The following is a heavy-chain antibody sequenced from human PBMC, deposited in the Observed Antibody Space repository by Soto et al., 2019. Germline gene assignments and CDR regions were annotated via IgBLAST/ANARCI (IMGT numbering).Heavy chain of an antibody. V-gene: IGHV1-18*04. D-gene: IGHD6-19*01. Sequence: QVQLVQSGTEVKKPGASVKVSCKASGYTFTSYALSWVPHAPGQGLEWMGWISTYNGNTNYAQNLQGRVTMTTDISTNTAYMELRSLRSDDTAVYYCARVVGGIPVAGSWNWFDPWGQGTLVTVSS. CDR1: GYTFTSYA. J-gene: IGHJ5*02. CDR2: ISTYNGNT. CDR3: ARVVGGIPVAGSWNWFDP.